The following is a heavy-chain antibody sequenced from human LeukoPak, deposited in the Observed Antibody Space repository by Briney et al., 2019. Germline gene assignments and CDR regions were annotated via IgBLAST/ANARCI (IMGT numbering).Heavy chain of an antibody. CDR1: GGSISSGDYY. D-gene: IGHD3-10*01. CDR3: ARQPGKYGSGSYPYYYYGMDV. V-gene: IGHV4-30-4*01. CDR2: IYYSGST. Sequence: SETLSLTCTVSGGSISSGDYYWSWIRQPPGKGLEWIGYIYYSGSTYYNPSLKSRVTISVDTSKNQFSPKLSSVTAADTAVYYCARQPGKYGSGSYPYYYYGMDVWGQGTTVTVSS. J-gene: IGHJ6*02.